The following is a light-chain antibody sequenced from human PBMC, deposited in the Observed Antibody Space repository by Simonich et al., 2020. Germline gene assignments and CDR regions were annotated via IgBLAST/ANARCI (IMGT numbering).Light chain of an antibody. J-gene: IGLJ2*01. Sequence: SYELTQPPSVSVSPGQTARITYSGDALPKKYAYWDQQKSGQAPVLGIDADSKRPSGIPERFFGSSSGTMATLTISGAQVEDEADYYCYSTDSSGNHRVFGGGTKLTVL. V-gene: IGLV3-10*01. CDR3: YSTDSSGNHRV. CDR1: ALPKKY. CDR2: ADS.